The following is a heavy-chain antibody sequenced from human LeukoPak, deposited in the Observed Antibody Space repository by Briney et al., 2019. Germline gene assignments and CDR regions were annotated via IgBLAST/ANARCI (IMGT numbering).Heavy chain of an antibody. J-gene: IGHJ4*02. CDR2: IKSKIDGGTT. D-gene: IGHD3-3*01. Sequence: GGSLRLSCAASGFAFTPVWMSWVRQAPGKGLEWVGRIKSKIDGGTTDYAAPVKGRFTISTDDSKNTLYLQMSSLKTEDTAVYYCTTSLRQSAQFFWGQGTLVTVSS. CDR1: GFAFTPVW. V-gene: IGHV3-15*01. CDR3: TTSLRQSAQFF.